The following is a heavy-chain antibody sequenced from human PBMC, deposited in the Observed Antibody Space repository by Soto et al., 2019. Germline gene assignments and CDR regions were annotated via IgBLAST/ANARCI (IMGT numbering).Heavy chain of an antibody. CDR3: ARDGDVNTGFGKDY. V-gene: IGHV3-33*01. J-gene: IGHJ4*02. CDR1: GFTFSSYG. Sequence: GGSLRLSCAASGFTFSSYGMHWVRHAPGKGLEWVAFIWHDGGNKFYAESVKGRFTTSRDNSKNTLYLQMTSLSAEDTAMYYCARDGDVNTGFGKDYWGQGTLVTVS. CDR2: IWHDGGNK. D-gene: IGHD3-16*01.